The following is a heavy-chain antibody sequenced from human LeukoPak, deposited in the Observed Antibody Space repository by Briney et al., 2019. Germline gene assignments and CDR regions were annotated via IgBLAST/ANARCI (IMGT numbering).Heavy chain of an antibody. V-gene: IGHV3-21*01. J-gene: IGHJ3*02. D-gene: IGHD2-21*02. CDR1: GFTFSSYS. Sequence: PGGSLRLSCAASGFTFSSYSMNWVRQAPGKGLEWVSSISSSSYIYYADSAKGRFTISRANAKNSLHLQMNSLRAEDTAVYYCARDGPPCWSGGNWYSDFGIWGQGTMVSVSS. CDR2: ISSSSYI. CDR3: ARDGPPCWSGGNWYSDFGI.